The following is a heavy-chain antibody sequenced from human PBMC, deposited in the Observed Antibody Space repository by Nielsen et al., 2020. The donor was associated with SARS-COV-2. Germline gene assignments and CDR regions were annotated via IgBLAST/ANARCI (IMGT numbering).Heavy chain of an antibody. CDR3: ARGPNYEITIFGVVTDNWFDP. Sequence: SETLSLTCSVSGGSMTSGGYPWTWIRQPPGKGLEWIGYIYHSGRTYYNLSLQSRVTISVDTSKNQFSLKLSSVTAADTAVYYCARGPNYEITIFGVVTDNWFDPWGQGTLVTVSS. CDR2: IYHSGRT. V-gene: IGHV4-30-2*01. D-gene: IGHD3-3*01. J-gene: IGHJ5*02. CDR1: GGSMTSGGYP.